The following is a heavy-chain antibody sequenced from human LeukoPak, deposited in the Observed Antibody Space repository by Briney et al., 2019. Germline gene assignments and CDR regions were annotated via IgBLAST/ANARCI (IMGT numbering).Heavy chain of an antibody. Sequence: SGTLSLTCAVSGGSISSSNWWSWVRQPPGKGLEWIGRVYSSGDTNYNPSLKSRVTMSADTSRNQFSLQLTSVTAADTAVYYCARGGSSWPHYYFDSWGRGTLVTVSS. CDR3: ARGGSSWPHYYFDS. CDR1: GGSISSSNW. J-gene: IGHJ4*02. D-gene: IGHD6-13*01. V-gene: IGHV4-4*02. CDR2: VYSSGDT.